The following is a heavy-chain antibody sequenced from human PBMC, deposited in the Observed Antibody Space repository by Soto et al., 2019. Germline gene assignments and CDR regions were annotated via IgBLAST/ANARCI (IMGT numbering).Heavy chain of an antibody. CDR2: INWNSGSI. J-gene: IGHJ4*02. D-gene: IGHD6-6*01. CDR1: GFTFDDYA. V-gene: IGHV3-9*01. CDR3: AKDDYSSSSGMDY. Sequence: EVQLVESGGGLVQPGRSLRLSCAASGFTFDDYAMHWVRQAPGKGLEWVSSINWNSGSIGHADSVKGRFTISRDNAKNSLYLQMNSLRAEDTALYYCAKDDYSSSSGMDYWGQGTLVTVSS.